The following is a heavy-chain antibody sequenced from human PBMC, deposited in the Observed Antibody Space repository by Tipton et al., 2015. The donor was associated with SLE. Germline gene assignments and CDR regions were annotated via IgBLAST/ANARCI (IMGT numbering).Heavy chain of an antibody. CDR1: GGSFSDYY. Sequence: GLVKPSETMPLICAVYGGSFSDYYWSWIRQPPGKGLEWIGYMFYSGSTHYNPSLKSRVTISLDTSKNQFSLNLRSVTAADTAVYYCASSPFVYRGFNNPGNGIRYYFDYWGQGTLVTVSS. V-gene: IGHV4-59*01. CDR3: ASSPFVYRGFNNPGNGIRYYFDY. D-gene: IGHD1-14*01. CDR2: MFYSGST. J-gene: IGHJ4*02.